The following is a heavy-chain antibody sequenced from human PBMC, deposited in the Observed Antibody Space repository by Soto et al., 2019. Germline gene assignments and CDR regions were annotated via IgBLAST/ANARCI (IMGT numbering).Heavy chain of an antibody. Sequence: LRLSCAASGFTFSSYAMSWVRQAPGKGLEWVSAISGSGGSTYYADSVRGRFTISRDNSKNTLYLQMNSLRAEDTAVYYCAKLDTAMVTTLFDYWGQGTLVTVSS. CDR2: ISGSGGST. J-gene: IGHJ4*02. CDR3: AKLDTAMVTTLFDY. V-gene: IGHV3-23*01. CDR1: GFTFSSYA. D-gene: IGHD5-18*01.